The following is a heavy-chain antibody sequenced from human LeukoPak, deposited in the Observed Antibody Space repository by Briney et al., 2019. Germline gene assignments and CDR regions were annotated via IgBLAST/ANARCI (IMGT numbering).Heavy chain of an antibody. D-gene: IGHD2-15*01. Sequence: PSETLSLTCTVSGGSISSYYWSWIRQPPGKGLEWIGSIYHSGSTYYNPSLKSRVTISVDTSKNQFSLKLSSVTAADTAVYYCARDAGYCSGGSCYSFWYFDLWGRGTLVTVSS. V-gene: IGHV4-38-2*02. CDR2: IYHSGST. CDR3: ARDAGYCSGGSCYSFWYFDL. J-gene: IGHJ2*01. CDR1: GGSISSYY.